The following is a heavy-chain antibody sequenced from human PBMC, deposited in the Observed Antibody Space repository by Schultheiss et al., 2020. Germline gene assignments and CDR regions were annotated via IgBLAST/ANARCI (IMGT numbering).Heavy chain of an antibody. CDR1: GYSISSGYY. D-gene: IGHD3-3*01. CDR3: AKTYYDFWSGRGAFDI. J-gene: IGHJ3*02. V-gene: IGHV4-38-2*02. Sequence: SETLSLTCTVSGYSISSGYYWGWIRQPPGKGLEWIGRIYTSGSTNYNPSLKSRVTISVDTSKNQFSLKLNSVTAADTAVYYCAKTYYDFWSGRGAFDIWGQGTMVTVSS. CDR2: IYTSGST.